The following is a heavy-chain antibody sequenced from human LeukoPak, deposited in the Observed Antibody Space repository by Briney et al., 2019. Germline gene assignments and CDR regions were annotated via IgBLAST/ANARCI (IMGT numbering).Heavy chain of an antibody. CDR1: GFTFSSYS. J-gene: IGHJ4*02. V-gene: IGHV3-21*04. CDR2: ISSSSSYI. Sequence: PGGSLRLSCEASGFTFSSYSMNWVRQAPGKGLEWVSSISSSSSYIYYADSVKGRFTISRGNSKNTLYLQMNSLRAEDTAVYYCARGGLPTHLAFDYWGQGTLVTVSS. CDR3: ARGGLPTHLAFDY. D-gene: IGHD2-15*01.